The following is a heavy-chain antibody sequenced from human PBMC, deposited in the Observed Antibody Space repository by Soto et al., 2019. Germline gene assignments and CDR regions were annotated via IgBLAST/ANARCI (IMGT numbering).Heavy chain of an antibody. D-gene: IGHD3-10*01. CDR1: GFTFSSYG. Sequence: GGSLRLSCTASGFTFSSYGFHWVRQAPGRGLEWVAVISNDGGNKYYADSVKGRFTISRDNSANTLFLQLNSLRAEDTAVYYCARGGHGSGSYLGSSWGQGILVTVSS. CDR2: ISNDGGNK. J-gene: IGHJ5*02. CDR3: ARGGHGSGSYLGSS. V-gene: IGHV3-30*03.